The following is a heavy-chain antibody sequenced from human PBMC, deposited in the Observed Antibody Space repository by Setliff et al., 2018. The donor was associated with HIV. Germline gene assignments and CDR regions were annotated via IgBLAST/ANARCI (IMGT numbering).Heavy chain of an antibody. CDR1: GASIRSFH. CDR3: ARESSGSERIYYYYYGMDV. D-gene: IGHD3-10*01. CDR2: IYYSGSA. V-gene: IGHV4-59*12. Sequence: PSETLSLTCTVSGASIRSFHWSWIRQPPGKGLEWIGYIYYSGSANYTPSLKSRVTISLDTSKSQFSLKLSSVTAVDTAVYYCARESSGSERIYYYYYGMDVWGQGTTVTVSS. J-gene: IGHJ6*02.